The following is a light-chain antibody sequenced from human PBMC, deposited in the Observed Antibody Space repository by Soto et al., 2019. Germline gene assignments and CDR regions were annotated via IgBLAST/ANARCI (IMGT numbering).Light chain of an antibody. J-gene: IGKJ4*01. CDR1: QNVDTN. Sequence: EMTQSPSKLSVSPGERVTLFCRASQNVDTNLAWYQKKPGQAPRLLIYASSSWDAGIPGTFSGSGSGTQFTLTISSVQSEDFAVYYCQQYYHTPLSFGEGTKLEI. CDR2: ASS. CDR3: QQYYHTPLS. V-gene: IGKV3D-15*01.